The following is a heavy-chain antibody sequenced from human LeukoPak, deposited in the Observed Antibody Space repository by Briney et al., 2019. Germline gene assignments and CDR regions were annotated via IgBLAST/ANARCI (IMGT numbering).Heavy chain of an antibody. D-gene: IGHD7-27*01. CDR1: GFTFSDYY. CDR3: ARVAITGDLVGFGNYYYYYYMDV. Sequence: GGSLRLSCAASGFTFSDYYMSWIRQAPGKGLEWVSYISSSGSTIYYADSVKGRFTISRDNAKNSLYLQMNSLRAEDTAVYYCARVAITGDLVGFGNYYYYYYMDVWGKGTTVTVSS. V-gene: IGHV3-11*04. CDR2: ISSSGSTI. J-gene: IGHJ6*03.